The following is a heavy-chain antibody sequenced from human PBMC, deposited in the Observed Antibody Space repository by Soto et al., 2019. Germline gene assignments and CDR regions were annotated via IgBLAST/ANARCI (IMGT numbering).Heavy chain of an antibody. CDR3: ARTIRDCSGGRCYLGHYYYYGMDV. V-gene: IGHV5-51*01. D-gene: IGHD2-15*01. J-gene: IGHJ6*02. Sequence: LGESLKISCKGSGYSFTSYWIGWVRQMPGKGLEWMGIIYPGDSDTRYSPSFQGQVTISADKSISTAYLQWSSLKASDTAMYYCARTIRDCSGGRCYLGHYYYYGMDVWGQVTTVAVYS. CDR1: GYSFTSYW. CDR2: IYPGDSDT.